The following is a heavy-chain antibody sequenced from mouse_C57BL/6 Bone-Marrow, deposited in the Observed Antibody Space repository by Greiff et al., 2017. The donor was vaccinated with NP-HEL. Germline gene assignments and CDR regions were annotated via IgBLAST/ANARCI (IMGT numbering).Heavy chain of an antibody. CDR3: TSDYPAY. J-gene: IGHJ3*01. Sequence: VQLQQSGAELVRPGASVTLSCKASGYTFTDYEMHWVKQTPVQGLEWIGAIDPETGGTAYNQKFKGKAILTADKSSSTAYMELRSLTSEDSAVYYCTSDYPAYWGQGTLVTVSA. CDR2: IDPETGGT. D-gene: IGHD1-1*02. CDR1: GYTFTDYE. V-gene: IGHV1-15*01.